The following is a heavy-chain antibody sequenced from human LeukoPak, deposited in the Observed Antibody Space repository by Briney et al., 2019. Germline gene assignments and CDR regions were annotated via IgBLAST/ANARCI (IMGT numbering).Heavy chain of an antibody. CDR1: GGSISSYY. CDR2: IYTSGST. J-gene: IGHJ4*02. CDR3: ASDSGWYTPFDY. Sequence: SETLSLTCTVPGGSISSYYWTWIRQPAGKGLEWIGRIYTSGSTNYNPSLKSRVTLSVDTSKNQFSLKLSSVTAADTAVYYCASDSGWYTPFDYWGQGTLVTVSS. V-gene: IGHV4-4*07. D-gene: IGHD6-19*01.